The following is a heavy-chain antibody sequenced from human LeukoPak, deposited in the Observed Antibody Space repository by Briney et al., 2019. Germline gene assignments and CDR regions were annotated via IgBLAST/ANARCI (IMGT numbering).Heavy chain of an antibody. D-gene: IGHD3-10*01. J-gene: IGHJ4*02. CDR3: AKGSSAGRPYYFDY. CDR2: VNRDGSET. Sequence: PGGSLRLSCAASGFALSSHWMTWVRQVPGRGPEWVANVNRDGSETYYLDSVKGRFTISRDNSKNTLYLQMNSLRAEDTAMYYCAKGSSAGRPYYFDYWGQGTLVTVSS. V-gene: IGHV3-7*03. CDR1: GFALSSHW.